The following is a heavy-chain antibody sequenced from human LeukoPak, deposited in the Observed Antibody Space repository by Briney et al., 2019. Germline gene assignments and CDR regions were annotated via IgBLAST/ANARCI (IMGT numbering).Heavy chain of an antibody. J-gene: IGHJ4*02. CDR1: RLTFINYV. Sequence: GGSLRLSCVVSRLTFINYVMNWVRQAPGKGLQWVASISIGTGSTYYADFVKGRFTISRDTSRNTLYLQINSLEIEDTAVYYCAKSGRATDYWGQGTLVTVSS. V-gene: IGHV3-23*01. D-gene: IGHD3-10*01. CDR2: ISIGTGST. CDR3: AKSGRATDY.